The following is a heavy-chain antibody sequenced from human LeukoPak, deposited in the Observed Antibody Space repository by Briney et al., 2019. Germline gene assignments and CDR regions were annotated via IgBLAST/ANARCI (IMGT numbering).Heavy chain of an antibody. CDR3: ARMDLWRGAGGWSYFDY. CDR1: GFIVSSKY. J-gene: IGHJ4*02. CDR2: IHSGGSI. Sequence: GGSLRLSCATSGFIVSSKYMIWVRQAPGKGLEWVSVIHSGGSIYSADSVKGRFTISRDNSKNALYLQMNRLRPEDTAVYYCARMDLWRGAGGWSYFDYWGQGTLVTVSS. D-gene: IGHD1-14*01. V-gene: IGHV3-66*02.